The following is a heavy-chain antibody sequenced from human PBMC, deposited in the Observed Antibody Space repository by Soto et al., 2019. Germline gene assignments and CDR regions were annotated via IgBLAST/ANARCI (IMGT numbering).Heavy chain of an antibody. D-gene: IGHD1-26*01. CDR3: ARDFTVGGFDY. J-gene: IGHJ4*02. V-gene: IGHV1-18*01. CDR2: ISAYNGNT. Sequence: ASVKVSCKASGYTFNNYGITWVRQAPGQGLEWMGWISAYNGNTNYAQKLQGRVTMTTDTSTSTAYMELRSLRSDDTAVYYCARDFTVGGFDYWGQGTLVTVSS. CDR1: GYTFNNYG.